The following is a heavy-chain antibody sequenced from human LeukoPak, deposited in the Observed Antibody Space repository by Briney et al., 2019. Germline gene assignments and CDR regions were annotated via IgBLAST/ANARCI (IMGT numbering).Heavy chain of an antibody. CDR3: ARKHPRTVVPAATNDY. CDR2: MNPNSGNT. CDR1: GYTFTSYD. V-gene: IGHV1-8*01. J-gene: IGHJ4*02. D-gene: IGHD2-2*01. Sequence: ASVKVSCKASGYTFTSYDINWVRQATGQGLEWMGWMNPNSGNTGYAQKFQGRVTMTRNTSISTAYMELSSLRSEDTAVYYCARKHPRTVVPAATNDYWGQGTLVTVSS.